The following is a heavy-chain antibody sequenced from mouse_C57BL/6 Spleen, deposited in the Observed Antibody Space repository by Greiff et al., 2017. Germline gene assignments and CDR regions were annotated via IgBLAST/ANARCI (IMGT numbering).Heavy chain of an antibody. J-gene: IGHJ3*01. CDR3: AGEDDYGSSYWFAY. CDR2: IYPRDGST. CDR1: GYTFTSYD. V-gene: IGHV1-85*01. D-gene: IGHD1-1*01. Sequence: VQLQQSGPELVKPGASVKLSCKASGYTFTSYDINWVKQRPGQGLEWIGWIYPRDGSTKYNEKFKGKATLTVDTSSSTAYMELHSLTSEDSAVYFCAGEDDYGSSYWFAYWGQGTLVTVSA.